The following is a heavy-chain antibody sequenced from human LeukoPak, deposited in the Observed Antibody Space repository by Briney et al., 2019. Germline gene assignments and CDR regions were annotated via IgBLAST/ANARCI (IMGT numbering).Heavy chain of an antibody. CDR3: AKDGPYYDILTGYGYYFDY. D-gene: IGHD3-9*01. Sequence: GGSLRLSCAASGFTLSSYGMHWVRQAPGKGLEWVAFIRYDGSNKYYADSVKGRFTISRDNSKNTLYLQMNSLRAEDTAVYYCAKDGPYYDILTGYGYYFDYWGQGTLVTVSS. CDR1: GFTLSSYG. J-gene: IGHJ4*02. CDR2: IRYDGSNK. V-gene: IGHV3-30*02.